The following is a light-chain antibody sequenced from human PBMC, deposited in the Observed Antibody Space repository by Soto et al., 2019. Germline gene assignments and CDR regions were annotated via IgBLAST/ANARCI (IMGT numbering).Light chain of an antibody. V-gene: IGLV1-44*01. CDR3: AAWDDTLKRYV. J-gene: IGLJ1*01. Sequence: QLVLTQPPSASETPGQTVSISCSGSNSNIASNTVNWYRHLPGTAPKLLIYYNNQRPSGVPDRFSGSKSGTSASLAISGLQSEDESDYYCAAWDDTLKRYVFGTGTKLTVL. CDR2: YNN. CDR1: NSNIASNT.